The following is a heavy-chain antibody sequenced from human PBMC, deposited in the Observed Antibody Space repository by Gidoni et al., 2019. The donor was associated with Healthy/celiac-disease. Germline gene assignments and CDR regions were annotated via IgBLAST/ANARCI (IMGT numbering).Heavy chain of an antibody. Sequence: QVQLQESGPGLVKPSETLSLTCTVYGGSISSYYWSWIRQPAGKGLEWIGRIYTSGSTNYNPSLKSRVTMSVDTSKNQFSLKLSSVTAADTAVYYCARAKLERLRGDDAFDIWGQGTMVTVSS. CDR2: IYTSGST. J-gene: IGHJ3*02. V-gene: IGHV4-4*07. D-gene: IGHD1-1*01. CDR1: GGSISSYY. CDR3: ARAKLERLRGDDAFDI.